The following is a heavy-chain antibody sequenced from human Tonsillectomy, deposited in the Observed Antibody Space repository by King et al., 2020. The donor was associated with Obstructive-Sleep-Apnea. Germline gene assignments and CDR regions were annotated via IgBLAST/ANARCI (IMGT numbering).Heavy chain of an antibody. CDR2: IYPGASDT. V-gene: IGHV5-51*01. D-gene: IGHD2-21*02. CDR3: ARLAYCGADCLGYFHQ. J-gene: IGHJ1*01. CDR1: GYSFTSYW. Sequence: QLVQSGAEVKKPGESLKISCKGSGYSFTSYWIGWVRQMPGKGLEWMGIIYPGASDTRYSQSFEGQVTIPADKSISPPYLQWRSRKASDTAMYYCARLAYCGADCLGYFHQWGQGTLVTVSS.